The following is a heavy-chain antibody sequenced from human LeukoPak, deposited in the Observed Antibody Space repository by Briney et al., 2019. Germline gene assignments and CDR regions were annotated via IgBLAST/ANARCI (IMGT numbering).Heavy chain of an antibody. CDR2: MYYSGST. V-gene: IGHV4-39*02. CDR1: GGSISSSSYY. J-gene: IGHJ4*02. CDR3: AREYCGGDCYSPLYFDY. D-gene: IGHD2-21*02. Sequence: SETLSLTCTVSGGSISSSSYYWGWIRQPPGKGLEWIGSMYYSGSTYYNPSLKSRVTMSVDTSKNQFSLKLSSVTAADTAVYYCAREYCGGDCYSPLYFDYWGQGTLVTVSS.